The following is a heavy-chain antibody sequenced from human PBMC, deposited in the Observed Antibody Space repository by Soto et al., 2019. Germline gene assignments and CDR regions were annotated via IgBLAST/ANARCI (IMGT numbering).Heavy chain of an antibody. Sequence: GGSLRLSCAASGFTFDDYAMHWVRQAPGKGLEWVSGISWNSGSIDYADSVKGRFTISRDNAKNSLYLQMNSLRAEDTALYYCAKDIWRYCSGGNCYLDAFDFWGQGTMVTVSS. J-gene: IGHJ3*01. CDR3: AKDIWRYCSGGNCYLDAFDF. D-gene: IGHD2-15*01. CDR1: GFTFDDYA. V-gene: IGHV3-9*01. CDR2: ISWNSGSI.